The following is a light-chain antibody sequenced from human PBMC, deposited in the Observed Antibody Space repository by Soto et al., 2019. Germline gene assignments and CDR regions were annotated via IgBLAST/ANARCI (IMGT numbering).Light chain of an antibody. Sequence: DILMTQSPSTLSASVGDRVTITCRASRSAGEWLAWYQQKPGKAPTLLIYEVSNLQSGVPSRFSGSGSETEFSLTIDSLQPDDLATYYCQQFNSHPYTFGPGTKVEIK. CDR2: EVS. J-gene: IGKJ2*01. CDR3: QQFNSHPYT. CDR1: RSAGEW. V-gene: IGKV1-5*03.